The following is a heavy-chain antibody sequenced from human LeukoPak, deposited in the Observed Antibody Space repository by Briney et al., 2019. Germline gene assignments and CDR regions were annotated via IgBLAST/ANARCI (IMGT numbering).Heavy chain of an antibody. V-gene: IGHV1-18*01. CDR3: ARTHYGDYEPLDYYYGMDV. J-gene: IGHJ6*02. D-gene: IGHD4-17*01. Sequence: ASVKVSCKASGYTFTSYGISWVRQAPGQGLEWMGWISAYNGNTSYAQKLQGRVTMTTDTSTSTAYMELRSLRSDDTAVYYCARTHYGDYEPLDYYYGMDVWGQGTTVTVSS. CDR2: ISAYNGNT. CDR1: GYTFTSYG.